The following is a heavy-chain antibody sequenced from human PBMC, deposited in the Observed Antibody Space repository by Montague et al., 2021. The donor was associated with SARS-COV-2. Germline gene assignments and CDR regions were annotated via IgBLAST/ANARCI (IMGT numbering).Heavy chain of an antibody. D-gene: IGHD3-22*01. CDR2: TYYRSKWYN. J-gene: IGHJ4*02. CDR1: GDSVSSNSAA. Sequence: CAISGDSVSSNSAAWNWIRQSPSRGLEFLGRTYYRSKWYNDYAXXXKXXXTINPDTSKNQFSLQLNSVTAEDTDVYCCARELRRIIMIVDIRGFDYWGQGTLVTVSS. CDR3: ARELRRIIMIVDIRGFDY. V-gene: IGHV6-1*01.